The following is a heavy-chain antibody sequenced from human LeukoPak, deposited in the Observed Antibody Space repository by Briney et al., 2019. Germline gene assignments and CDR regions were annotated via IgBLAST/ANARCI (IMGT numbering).Heavy chain of an antibody. V-gene: IGHV1-18*01. Sequence: ASVKVSCKASGYSFTDYGISWGRQSPGQGLEWMGWISAYNGNPNYAQKLQGRVTMTTDTSTSTAYMELRSLRSDDTAVYYCARDCDRSGYYCYWGQGTLVTVSS. D-gene: IGHD3-22*01. CDR2: ISAYNGNP. CDR3: ARDCDRSGYYCY. CDR1: GYSFTDYG. J-gene: IGHJ4*02.